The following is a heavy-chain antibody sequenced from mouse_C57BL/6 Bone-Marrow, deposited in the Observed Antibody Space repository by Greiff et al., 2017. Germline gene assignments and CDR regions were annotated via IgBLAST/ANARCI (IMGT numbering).Heavy chain of an antibody. J-gene: IGHJ2*01. V-gene: IGHV1-50*01. D-gene: IGHD2-4*01. CDR3: AREGLRQEAYFDY. CDR1: GYTFTSYW. CDR2: IDPSDSYT. Sequence: QVQLQQPGAELVKPGASVKLSCKASGYTFTSYWMQWVKQRPGQGLEWIGEIDPSDSYTNYNQKFKGKATLTVDTSSSTAYMQLSSLTSEDSAVDYCAREGLRQEAYFDYWGQGTTLTVSS.